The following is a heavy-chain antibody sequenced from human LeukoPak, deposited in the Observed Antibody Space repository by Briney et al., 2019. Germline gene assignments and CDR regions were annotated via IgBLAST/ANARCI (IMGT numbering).Heavy chain of an antibody. Sequence: GGSLRLSCAASGFTFSNAWMSWVRQAPGKGLEWVGRIKSKTDGGTTDYAAPVKGRFTISRDDPKNTLYLQMNSLKTEDTAVYYCTTDQQGYYDYVWGSYTAFDIWGQGTMVTVSS. V-gene: IGHV3-15*01. CDR1: GFTFSNAW. D-gene: IGHD3-16*01. CDR3: TTDQQGYYDYVWGSYTAFDI. CDR2: IKSKTDGGTT. J-gene: IGHJ3*02.